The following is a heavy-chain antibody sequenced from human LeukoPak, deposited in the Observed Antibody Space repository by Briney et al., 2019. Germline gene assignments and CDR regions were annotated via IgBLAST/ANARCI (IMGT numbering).Heavy chain of an antibody. CDR3: AHTSREVVRYYYYGMDV. J-gene: IGHJ6*02. D-gene: IGHD2-2*01. Sequence: SGPTLVKPTQTLTLTCTFSGFSLSTSGVGVGWIRQPPGKALEWLALIYWNDDKRYSPSLKSRLTITKDTSKNQVVLTMTNMDPVDTATYYCAHTSREVVRYYYYGMDVWGQGTTVTVSS. V-gene: IGHV2-5*01. CDR1: GFSLSTSGVG. CDR2: IYWNDDK.